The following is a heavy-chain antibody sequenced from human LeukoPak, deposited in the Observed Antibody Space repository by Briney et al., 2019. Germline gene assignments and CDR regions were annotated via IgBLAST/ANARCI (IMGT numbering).Heavy chain of an antibody. D-gene: IGHD5-18*01. CDR3: AKDKPDMDTAMGTRMDV. CDR1: GFTFSSYG. V-gene: IGHV3-30*18. CDR2: ISYDGSNK. Sequence: PGGSLRLSCAASGFTFSSYGMHWVRQAPGKGLEWVAVISYDGSNKYYADSVKGRFTISRDNSKNTLYPQMNSLRAEDTAVYYCAKDKPDMDTAMGTRMDVWGQGTTVTVSS. J-gene: IGHJ6*02.